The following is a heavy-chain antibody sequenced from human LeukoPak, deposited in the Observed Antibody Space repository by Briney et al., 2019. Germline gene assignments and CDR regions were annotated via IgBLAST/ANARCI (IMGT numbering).Heavy chain of an antibody. CDR2: IYTSGST. Sequence: SETLSLTCTVSGGSISSGSYYWSWIRQPAGKGLEWIGRIYTSGSTNYNPPRKSRVTISVDTSKNQFSLKLSSVTAADTAVYYCARVLSSYYYYYMDVWGKGTTVTVSS. V-gene: IGHV4-61*02. CDR1: GGSISSGSYY. D-gene: IGHD6-19*01. CDR3: ARVLSSYYYYYMDV. J-gene: IGHJ6*03.